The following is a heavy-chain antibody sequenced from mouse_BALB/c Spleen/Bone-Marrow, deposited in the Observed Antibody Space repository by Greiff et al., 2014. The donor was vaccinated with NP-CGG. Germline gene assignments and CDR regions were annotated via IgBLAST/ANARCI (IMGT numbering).Heavy chain of an antibody. CDR1: GFNIKDTY. J-gene: IGHJ3*01. CDR3: ARRGDGYYAWFAY. D-gene: IGHD2-3*01. CDR2: IDPANGNT. Sequence: EVQLQQSGAELVKPGASVKLSCTASGFNIKDTYMHWVKQRPEQGLEWIGRIDPANGNTKYDPKFQGKATTTADTSSNTAYLQLSSLTSEDTAVYYCARRGDGYYAWFAYWGQGTLVTVSA. V-gene: IGHV14-3*02.